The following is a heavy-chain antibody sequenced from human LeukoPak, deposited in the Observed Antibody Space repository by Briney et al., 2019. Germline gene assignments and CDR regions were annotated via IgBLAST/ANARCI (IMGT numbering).Heavy chain of an antibody. CDR2: IYYSGST. J-gene: IGHJ4*02. D-gene: IGHD2-15*01. Sequence: KTSETLSLTCTVSGGSISSSSYYWGWIRQPPGKGLEWIGSIYYSGSTYYNPSLKSRVTISVDTSKNQFSLKLSSVTAADTAVYYCARLKYYCSGGSCYGYFDYWGQGTLVTVSS. CDR3: ARLKYYCSGGSCYGYFDY. CDR1: GGSISSSSYY. V-gene: IGHV4-39*01.